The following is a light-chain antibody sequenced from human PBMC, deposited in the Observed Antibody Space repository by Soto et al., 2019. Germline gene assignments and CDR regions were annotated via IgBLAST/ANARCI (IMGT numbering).Light chain of an antibody. CDR2: KAS. J-gene: IGKJ4*01. Sequence: DIQMTQSPSTLSASVGDRVTITCRASQSISSWLAWYQQKPGKAPKLLIYKASSLESGVPSRFSGSGSGTELTLTSSSLQPDDFATDYCQQYNSYPSFGGGTKVEIK. CDR3: QQYNSYPS. CDR1: QSISSW. V-gene: IGKV1-5*03.